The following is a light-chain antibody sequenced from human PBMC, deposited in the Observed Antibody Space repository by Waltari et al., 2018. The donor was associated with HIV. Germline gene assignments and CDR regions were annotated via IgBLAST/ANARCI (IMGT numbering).Light chain of an antibody. J-gene: IGKJ1*01. CDR3: QHYDSYSPA. CDR1: QRISSW. CDR2: KAS. V-gene: IGKV1-5*03. Sequence: DIQMTPSPSTLSASAGDSVTITCRASQRISSWLAWYQQQPGKAPKLLIYKASTLESGVPSRFSGSGSGTEFTLTISSLQPDDFATYYCQHYDSYSPAFGQGTKVEIK.